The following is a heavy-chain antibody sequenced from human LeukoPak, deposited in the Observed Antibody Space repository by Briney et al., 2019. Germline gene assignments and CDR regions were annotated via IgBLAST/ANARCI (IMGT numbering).Heavy chain of an antibody. J-gene: IGHJ3*02. CDR2: ISGGGGST. CDR3: AKDIVVVPAAPVAFDI. Sequence: GGSLRLSCAASGFTFSTYAMSWVRQAPGKGLEWGSAISGGGGSTYYADSVKGRFTISRDNSKNTLYLQMNSLRAEDTAVYYCAKDIVVVPAAPVAFDIWGQGTMVTVSS. D-gene: IGHD2-2*01. V-gene: IGHV3-23*01. CDR1: GFTFSTYA.